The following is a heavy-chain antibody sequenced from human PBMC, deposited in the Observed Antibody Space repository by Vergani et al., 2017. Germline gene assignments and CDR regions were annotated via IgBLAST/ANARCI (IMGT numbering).Heavy chain of an antibody. CDR3: AGAYDILTGSDHDAFDI. Sequence: QVQLVQSGAEVKKPGSSVKVSCKASGGTFSSYAISWVRQAPGQGLEWMGRIIPIFGTANYAQKFQGRVTITADESTSTAYMELSSLRSEDTAVYYCAGAYDILTGSDHDAFDIWGQGTMVTVSS. J-gene: IGHJ3*02. CDR2: IIPIFGTA. D-gene: IGHD3-9*01. CDR1: GGTFSSYA. V-gene: IGHV1-69*13.